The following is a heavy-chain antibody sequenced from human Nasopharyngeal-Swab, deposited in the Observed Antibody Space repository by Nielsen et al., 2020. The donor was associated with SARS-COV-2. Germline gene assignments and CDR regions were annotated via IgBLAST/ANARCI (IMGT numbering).Heavy chain of an antibody. CDR2: INAGNGNT. CDR3: ARKGILTGYYDYYYYMDV. J-gene: IGHJ6*03. D-gene: IGHD3-9*01. V-gene: IGHV1-3*01. Sequence: WVRQAPGQRLEWMGWINAGNGNTKYSQKFQGRVTITRDTSASTAYMELSSLRSEDTAVYYCARKGILTGYYDYYYYMDVWGKGTTVTVSS.